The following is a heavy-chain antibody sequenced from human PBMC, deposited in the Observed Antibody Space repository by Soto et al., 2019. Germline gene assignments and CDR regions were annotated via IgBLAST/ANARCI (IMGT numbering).Heavy chain of an antibody. J-gene: IGHJ5*02. CDR3: ARDLGSYYDNWFDP. V-gene: IGHV3-48*03. CDR1: GFTFSSYE. D-gene: IGHD1-26*01. Sequence: GGSLRLSCAASGFTFSSYEMNWVRQAPGKGLEWVSYISSSGSTIYYADSVKGRFTISRDNAKNSLYLQMNSLRAEDTAVYYCARDLGSYYDNWFDPWGQGTLVTVSS. CDR2: ISSSGSTI.